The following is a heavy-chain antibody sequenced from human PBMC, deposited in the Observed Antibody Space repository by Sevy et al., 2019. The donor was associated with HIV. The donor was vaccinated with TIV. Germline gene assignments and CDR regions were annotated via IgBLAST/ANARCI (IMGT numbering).Heavy chain of an antibody. Sequence: GGSLRLSCAASGFTFSSYAMSWVRQAPGKGLEWVSAISGSGGSTYYADSVKGRFTISRDNSKNTLYLQMNSLRAEDTAVYYCVMPRITPRDLYYYYGMDVWGQGTTVTVSS. J-gene: IGHJ6*02. CDR3: VMPRITPRDLYYYYGMDV. CDR1: GFTFSSYA. V-gene: IGHV3-23*01. D-gene: IGHD2-2*01. CDR2: ISGSGGST.